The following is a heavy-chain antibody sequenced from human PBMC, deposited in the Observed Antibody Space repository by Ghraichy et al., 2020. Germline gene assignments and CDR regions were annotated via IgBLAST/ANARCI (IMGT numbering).Heavy chain of an antibody. CDR2: IKQDGSEK. Sequence: GGSLRLSCAASGFTFSSYWMSWVRQAPGKGLEWVANIKQDGSEKYYVDSVKGRFTISRDNAKNSLYLQMNSLRAEDTAVYYCARDLRLQNEGYYYYYGMDVWGQGTTVTVSS. CDR1: GFTFSSYW. D-gene: IGHD5-24*01. CDR3: ARDLRLQNEGYYYYYGMDV. V-gene: IGHV3-7*01. J-gene: IGHJ6*02.